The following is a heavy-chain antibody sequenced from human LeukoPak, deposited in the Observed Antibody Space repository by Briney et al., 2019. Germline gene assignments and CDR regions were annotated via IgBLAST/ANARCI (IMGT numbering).Heavy chain of an antibody. D-gene: IGHD2-15*01. CDR2: IKEDGSVK. J-gene: IGHJ6*03. Sequence: QPGGSLRLSCAASGFTFRSYWMSGVRQAQGKGGEWVASIKEDGSVKDHADSVKGRFTISRDTAKKSLYLQMLSLRAEDTAVYYCARAGYCSGAICYSPHHYFMDVWGKGTTVTVSS. V-gene: IGHV3-7*01. CDR1: GFTFRSYW. CDR3: ARAGYCSGAICYSPHHYFMDV.